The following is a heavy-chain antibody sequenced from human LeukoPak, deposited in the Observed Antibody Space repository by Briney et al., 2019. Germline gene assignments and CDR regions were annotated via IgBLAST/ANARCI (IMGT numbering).Heavy chain of an antibody. Sequence: GGSLRLSCAASGFTFSDYAMTWVRQAPGKGLEWVATISGSGVMTYYADSVKGRFTVSGDNSKSTLYLQMNSLRADDTAVYYCAKDGSSYYYIYYWGQGTLVTVSS. D-gene: IGHD3-22*01. CDR2: ISGSGVMT. CDR1: GFTFSDYA. CDR3: AKDGSSYYYIYY. V-gene: IGHV3-23*01. J-gene: IGHJ4*02.